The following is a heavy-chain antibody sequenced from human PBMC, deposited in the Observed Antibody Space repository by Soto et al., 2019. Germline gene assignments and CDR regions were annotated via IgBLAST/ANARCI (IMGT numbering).Heavy chain of an antibody. V-gene: IGHV5-51*03. D-gene: IGHD2-21*02. CDR3: ARWGYGGDYWLTDY. CDR1: GYTFTSYW. Sequence: DVQLVQSGAEVKKPGESLKISCKVSGYTFTSYWIGWVRQMSGIGLEWMAIIYPGDSDTRYNPSFQGQVTISADKSISTAYLQWSSLKASDTAMYDCARWGYGGDYWLTDYWGQGTLVTVSS. J-gene: IGHJ4*02. CDR2: IYPGDSDT.